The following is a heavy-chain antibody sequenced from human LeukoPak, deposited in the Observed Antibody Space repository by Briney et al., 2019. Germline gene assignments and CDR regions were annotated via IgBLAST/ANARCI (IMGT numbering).Heavy chain of an antibody. D-gene: IGHD2-2*01. J-gene: IGHJ4*02. CDR1: GFTFSSYS. Sequence: GGSLRLSCAASGFTFSSYSMNWVRQAPGKGLEWVSSISSSSSYIYYADSVKGRFTISRDNAKNSLYLQMNSLRAEDTAVYYCARATEYYCSSTSCYVGPFDYWGQGTLVTVSS. CDR3: ARATEYYCSSTSCYVGPFDY. CDR2: ISSSSSYI. V-gene: IGHV3-21*01.